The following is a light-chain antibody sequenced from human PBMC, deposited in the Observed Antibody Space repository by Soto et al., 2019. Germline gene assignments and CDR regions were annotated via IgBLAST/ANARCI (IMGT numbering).Light chain of an antibody. CDR3: QQYNTYSPT. V-gene: IGKV1-5*03. CDR1: QSMSTS. J-gene: IGKJ1*01. Sequence: DTQMTQSPSTLSASVGDRVTITCRASQSMSTSMAWYQQRPGTAPKLLIYKTSTLESGVPSRFSGSGSGTEFTLTISSLQPDDFATYYCQQYNTYSPTFGQGTKVEVK. CDR2: KTS.